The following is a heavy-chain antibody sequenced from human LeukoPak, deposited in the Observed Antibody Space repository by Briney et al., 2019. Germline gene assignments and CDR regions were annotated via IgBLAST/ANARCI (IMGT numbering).Heavy chain of an antibody. CDR3: ARAGLFDYLFRPYFDY. J-gene: IGHJ4*02. D-gene: IGHD3-9*01. Sequence: PSETLSLTCTVSGGSISSYYWSWIRQPAGKGLEWIGRIYTSGSTNYIPSLKSRLTISVDTSKNQFSLRLSSVTTADTAVYYCARAGLFDYLFRPYFDYWGQGALVTVSS. V-gene: IGHV4-4*07. CDR1: GGSISSYY. CDR2: IYTSGST.